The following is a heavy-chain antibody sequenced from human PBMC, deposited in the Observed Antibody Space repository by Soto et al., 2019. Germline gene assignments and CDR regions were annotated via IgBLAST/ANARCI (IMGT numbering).Heavy chain of an antibody. CDR3: ARFRAPRRQLISMSFHI. Sequence: GESLKISCKGSGYSFTSYWIGWVRQMPGKGLEWMGIIYPGDSDTRYNPSFRGRVTISADKSITTAFVQWGSLKASDSAIYYCARFRAPRRQLISMSFHIWGLGTLVTVSS. CDR1: GYSFTSYW. V-gene: IGHV5-51*01. CDR2: IYPGDSDT. D-gene: IGHD6-6*01. J-gene: IGHJ3*02.